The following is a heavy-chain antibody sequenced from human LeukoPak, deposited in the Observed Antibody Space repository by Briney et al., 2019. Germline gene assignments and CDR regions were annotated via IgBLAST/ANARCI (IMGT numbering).Heavy chain of an antibody. CDR1: GFTFSSYS. V-gene: IGHV3-21*01. CDR3: AKSVAAVNWFDP. D-gene: IGHD6-19*01. CDR2: ISSSSSYI. J-gene: IGHJ5*02. Sequence: PGGSLRLSCAASGFTFSSYSMNWVRQAPGKGLEWVSSISSSSSYIYYADSVKGRLTISRDNAKNSLYLQMNSLRAEDTAVYYCAKSVAAVNWFDPWGQGTLVTVSS.